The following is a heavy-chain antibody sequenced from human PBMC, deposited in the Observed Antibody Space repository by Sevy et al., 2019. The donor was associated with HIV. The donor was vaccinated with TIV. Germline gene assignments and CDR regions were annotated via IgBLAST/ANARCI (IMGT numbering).Heavy chain of an antibody. J-gene: IGHJ4*02. CDR2: ISYDGSNK. CDR3: ARADYGDYSGEFDY. D-gene: IGHD4-17*01. CDR1: GITFSSHA. V-gene: IGHV3-30-3*01. Sequence: GGSLRLSCAASGITFSSHAMHWVRQAPGKGLECVTIISYDGSNKYYAHSVKGRFTISRDNSKNTLYLQMNSLRAEDTAVYYCARADYGDYSGEFDYWGQGTLVTVSS.